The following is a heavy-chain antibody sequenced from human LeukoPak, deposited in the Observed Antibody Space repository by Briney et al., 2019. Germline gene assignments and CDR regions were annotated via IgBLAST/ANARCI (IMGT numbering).Heavy chain of an antibody. CDR2: IVPIFGAT. D-gene: IGHD6-19*01. V-gene: IGHV1-69*13. CDR1: GDIFRTFA. J-gene: IGHJ6*04. Sequence: SVKVSCKASGDIFRTFAITWVRQAPRQGLELMGGIVPIFGATKYAQKFQGRLTISADESTSTAYMELSSLRSEDTAVYFCAKGHGSGWYAEQYYFYSMDLWGKGTTVTVSS. CDR3: AKGHGSGWYAEQYYFYSMDL.